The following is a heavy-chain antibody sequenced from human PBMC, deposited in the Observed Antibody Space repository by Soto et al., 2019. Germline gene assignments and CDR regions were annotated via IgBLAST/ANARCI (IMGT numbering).Heavy chain of an antibody. V-gene: IGHV3-30*18. J-gene: IGHJ6*02. CDR3: AKGAEDFWSGSYGMDV. CDR1: GFTFSNYV. Sequence: QVQLVESGGGVVQPGRSLRLSCAASGFTFSNYVMHWVRQAPGKGLEWVAVISYDGGNKYYADSVKGRFTISRDYSKNALYLQMNSLRAEDTAVYYCAKGAEDFWSGSYGMDVWGQGTTVTVPS. D-gene: IGHD3-3*01. CDR2: ISYDGGNK.